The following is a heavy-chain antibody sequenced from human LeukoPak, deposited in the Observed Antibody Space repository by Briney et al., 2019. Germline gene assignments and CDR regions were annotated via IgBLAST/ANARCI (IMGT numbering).Heavy chain of an antibody. D-gene: IGHD2-15*01. V-gene: IGHV3-11*05. CDR1: GFSFSDYY. Sequence: PGGSLRLSCAASGFSFSDYYMSWIRQVPGKGLEWISYMSSSSSYTNYADSVKGRFTIFRDNAKNLLYLQMSSLRAEDTAVYYCARGIYCSGGRCFGRYYYYGMDVWGQGTTVTVSS. CDR2: MSSSSSYT. CDR3: ARGIYCSGGRCFGRYYYYGMDV. J-gene: IGHJ6*02.